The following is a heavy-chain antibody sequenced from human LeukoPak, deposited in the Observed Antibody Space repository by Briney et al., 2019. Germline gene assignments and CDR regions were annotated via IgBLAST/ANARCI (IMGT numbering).Heavy chain of an antibody. D-gene: IGHD3-22*01. CDR2: ISGSGGIT. V-gene: IGHV3-23*01. CDR3: AKDPTDFDSTGQTYFDY. J-gene: IGHJ4*02. Sequence: GGSLRLSCAASGFTFSSYSMSWVRQAPGKGLEWVSGISGSGGITHYADSVRGRFTISRDNSKNMLYLQMSSLGGEDTAVYYCAKDPTDFDSTGQTYFDYWGQGTLVTVSS. CDR1: GFTFSSYS.